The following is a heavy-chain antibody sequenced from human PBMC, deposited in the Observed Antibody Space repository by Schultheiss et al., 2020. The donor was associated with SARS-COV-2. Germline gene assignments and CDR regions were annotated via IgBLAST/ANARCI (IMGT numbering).Heavy chain of an antibody. CDR1: GYTFTSYA. J-gene: IGHJ4*02. Sequence: ASVKVSCKASGYTFTSYAMHWVRQAPGQRLEWMGWINAGNGNTKYSQKFQGRVTITRDTSASTAYMELSSLRSEDTAVYYCAKWDSQDIRGFDYWGQGTLVTVSS. D-gene: IGHD1-26*01. CDR3: AKWDSQDIRGFDY. CDR2: INAGNGNT. V-gene: IGHV1-3*01.